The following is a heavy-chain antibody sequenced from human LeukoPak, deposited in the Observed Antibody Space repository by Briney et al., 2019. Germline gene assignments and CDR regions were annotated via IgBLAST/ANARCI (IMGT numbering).Heavy chain of an antibody. D-gene: IGHD3-10*01. Sequence: GGSLRLSCAASGFTFSSYSMSWVRQAPGKGLEWVSSISSSSSYIYYADSVKGRFTISRDNAKNSLYLQMNSLRAEDTAVYYCARAGIWFGGDWGQGTLVTVSS. J-gene: IGHJ4*02. V-gene: IGHV3-21*01. CDR3: ARAGIWFGGD. CDR1: GFTFSSYS. CDR2: ISSSSSYI.